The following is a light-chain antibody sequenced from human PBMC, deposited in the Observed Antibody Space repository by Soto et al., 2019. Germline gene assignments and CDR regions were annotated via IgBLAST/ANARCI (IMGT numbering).Light chain of an antibody. Sequence: IVITQSRDCVDVSLGEGATINCKSSQRIFYSSNNKNYLAWFQQKPAQPPQLLIYWASTRESGVPDRFSGSGSETDFTLTISSLQAEDVAIYYCQQYYSSPTWTFGQGTKVDIK. CDR1: QRIFYSSNNKNY. J-gene: IGKJ1*01. CDR2: WAS. V-gene: IGKV4-1*01. CDR3: QQYYSSPTWT.